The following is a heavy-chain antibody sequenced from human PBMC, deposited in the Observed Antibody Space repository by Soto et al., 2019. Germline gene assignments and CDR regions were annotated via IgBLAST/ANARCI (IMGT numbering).Heavy chain of an antibody. J-gene: IGHJ6*02. CDR3: ARGGRRLYYYYYGMDV. CDR1: DGSFSGYY. Sequence: SDTLSLTYGVYDGSFSGYYWSWIRQPPGKGLEWIGEINHSGSTNYNPSLKSRVTISVDTSKNQFSLKLSSVTAADTAVYYCARGGRRLYYYYYGMDVWGQGTTVTVSS. V-gene: IGHV4-34*01. CDR2: INHSGST.